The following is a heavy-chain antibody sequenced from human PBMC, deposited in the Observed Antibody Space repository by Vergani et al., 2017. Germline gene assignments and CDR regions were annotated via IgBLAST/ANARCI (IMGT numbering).Heavy chain of an antibody. D-gene: IGHD4-23*01. Sequence: QVQLQESGPGLVKPSETLSLTCTVSGGSISSYYWSWIRQPPGKGLDWIGYIYYSGSTNYNPSLKSRVTISVDTSKNQFSLKLSSVTAADTAVYYWARGFYGGNSCFDYWGQGTLVTVSS. CDR3: ARGFYGGNSCFDY. CDR1: GGSISSYY. V-gene: IGHV4-59*01. J-gene: IGHJ4*02. CDR2: IYYSGST.